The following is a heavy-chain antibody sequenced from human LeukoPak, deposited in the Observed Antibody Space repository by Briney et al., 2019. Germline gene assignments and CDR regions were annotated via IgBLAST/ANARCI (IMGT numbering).Heavy chain of an antibody. D-gene: IGHD1-14*01. CDR2: INGDGSST. CDR3: AKTESTIPNLLDV. J-gene: IGHJ6*02. CDR1: GFAFNTYW. Sequence: GGSLRLSCAAAGFAFNTYWVHWVRHVPGKGLVWVSRINGDGSSTMYADSVKGRFTISRDNDKNTLYLQMNSLRAEDTAVYYCAKTESTIPNLLDVWGQGTTVTVSS. V-gene: IGHV3-74*03.